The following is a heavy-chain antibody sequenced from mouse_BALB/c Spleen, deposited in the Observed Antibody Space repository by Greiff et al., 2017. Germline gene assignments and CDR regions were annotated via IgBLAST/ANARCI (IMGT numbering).Heavy chain of an antibody. D-gene: IGHD2-1*01. CDR3: ARYGNYEEVFDY. V-gene: IGHV5-9*03. Sequence: EVKVVESGGGLVKPGGSLKLSCAASGFTFSSYTMSWVRQTPEKRLEWVATISSGGGNTYYPDSVKGRFTISRDNAKNNLYLQMSSLRSEDTALYYCARYGNYEEVFDYWGQGTTLTVSS. CDR2: ISSGGGNT. CDR1: GFTFSSYT. J-gene: IGHJ2*01.